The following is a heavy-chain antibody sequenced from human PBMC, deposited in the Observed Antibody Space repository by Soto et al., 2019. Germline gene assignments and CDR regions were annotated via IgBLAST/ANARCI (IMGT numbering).Heavy chain of an antibody. CDR3: ARSLHHDLLTMVRGESFPFDP. J-gene: IGHJ5*02. Sequence: QVQLVQSGAEVKKPGSSVKVACKASGGTFSSYTISWVRQAPEQGLEWMGRCIPILGIANYAQKFQGRVTITADNSTSKACMELSSLRSEDTDVYYWARSLHHDLLTMVRGESFPFDPWCQGTLVTVSS. V-gene: IGHV1-69*02. D-gene: IGHD3-10*01. CDR2: CIPILGIA. CDR1: GGTFSSYT.